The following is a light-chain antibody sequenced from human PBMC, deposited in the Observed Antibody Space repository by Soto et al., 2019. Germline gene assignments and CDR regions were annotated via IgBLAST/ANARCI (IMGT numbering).Light chain of an antibody. CDR3: QQYGSSLRT. V-gene: IGKV3-20*01. CDR1: QSVNSLF. Sequence: EIVLTQSPGILSLSPGERVTLSCRASQSVNSLFFGWHQQKPGQAPRLVIYGTTNRAAGIPDRFSGSGSGTDFTLTISRLEPEDSAVYFCQQYGSSLRTFGQGTKVEIK. CDR2: GTT. J-gene: IGKJ1*01.